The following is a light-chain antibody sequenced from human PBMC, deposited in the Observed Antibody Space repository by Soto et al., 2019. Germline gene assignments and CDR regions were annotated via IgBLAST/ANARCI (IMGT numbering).Light chain of an antibody. V-gene: IGLV2-8*01. CDR3: SSYASSNNFYFV. Sequence: QSALTQPPSASGSPGQSVTISCTGTSSDVGGYNSVSWYQQYPGRAPKLMIYEVTNRPSGVPDRFSGSKSGNTASLTVSGLQAEDEADYYCSSYASSNNFYFVFGGGTKLTVL. CDR1: SSDVGGYNS. CDR2: EVT. J-gene: IGLJ3*02.